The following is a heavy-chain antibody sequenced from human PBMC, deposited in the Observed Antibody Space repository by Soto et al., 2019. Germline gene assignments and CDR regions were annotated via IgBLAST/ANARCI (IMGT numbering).Heavy chain of an antibody. CDR2: IKSKTDGGTT. V-gene: IGHV3-15*07. CDR1: GFTFSNAW. D-gene: IGHD4-17*01. CDR3: ANEVSSSVTVTTEYFDY. Sequence: PGGSLRLSCAASGFTFSNAWMNWVRQAPGKGLEWVGRIKSKTDGGTTDYAAPVKGRFTISRDDSKNTLYLQMNSLKTEDTAVYYCANEVSSSVTVTTEYFDYWGQGTLVTVSS. J-gene: IGHJ4*02.